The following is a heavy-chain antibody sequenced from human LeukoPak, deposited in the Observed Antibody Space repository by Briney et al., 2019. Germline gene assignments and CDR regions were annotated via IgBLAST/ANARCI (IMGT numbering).Heavy chain of an antibody. V-gene: IGHV4-34*01. CDR3: ARDRSHDYYYYGMGV. CDR2: INHRGST. CDR1: GGSFSGYY. Sequence: PSETLSLTCDVYGGSFSGYYWSWIRQPPGKGLEWIGEINHRGSTNYNPPLKSRVTISVDTSKNQFSLKLSSVTAADTAVYYCARDRSHDYYYYGMGVWGQGTTVTVSS. J-gene: IGHJ6*02.